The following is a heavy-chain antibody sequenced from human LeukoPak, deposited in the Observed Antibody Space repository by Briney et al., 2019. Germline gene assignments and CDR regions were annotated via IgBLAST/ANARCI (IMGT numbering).Heavy chain of an antibody. Sequence: PSETLSLACAVSGSAFSGSGYVWCWIRQPPGKGLEWIGSIYYSGNTYYNPSLKSRVTISVDTSKNQFSLKLSSVTAADTAVYHCARLKEGIDYWGQGTLVTVSS. CDR2: IYYSGNT. D-gene: IGHD3-10*01. CDR1: GSAFSGSGYV. J-gene: IGHJ4*02. CDR3: ARLKEGIDY. V-gene: IGHV4-39*01.